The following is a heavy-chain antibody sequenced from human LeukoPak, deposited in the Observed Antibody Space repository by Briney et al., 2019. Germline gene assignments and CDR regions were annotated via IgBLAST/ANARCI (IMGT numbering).Heavy chain of an antibody. J-gene: IGHJ4*02. CDR1: GFTFDDYA. CDR2: ISGSGGST. V-gene: IGHV3-23*01. D-gene: IGHD3-9*01. CDR3: AKDRYDILTGSDY. Sequence: GGSLRLSCAASGFTFDDYAMHWVRQAPGKGLEWVSAISGSGGSTYYADSVKGRFTISRDNSKNTLYLQMNSLRAEDTAVYYCAKDRYDILTGSDYWGQGTLVTVSS.